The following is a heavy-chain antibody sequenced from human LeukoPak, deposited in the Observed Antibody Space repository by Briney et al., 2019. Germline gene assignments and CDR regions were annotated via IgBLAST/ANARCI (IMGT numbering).Heavy chain of an antibody. CDR3: GRMGGGGSYHHDAFDI. Sequence: SGRSLRLSCAASGFTFSSYGMHWVRQAPGKGLEWVAVIWYDGSTKYYEDSVRGRFTISRANSKTTLYLQMTSMRAETTAEYYWGRMGGGGSYHHDAFDIWGQGTMVTVSS. J-gene: IGHJ3*02. CDR2: IWYDGSTK. V-gene: IGHV3-33*01. D-gene: IGHD1-26*01. CDR1: GFTFSSYG.